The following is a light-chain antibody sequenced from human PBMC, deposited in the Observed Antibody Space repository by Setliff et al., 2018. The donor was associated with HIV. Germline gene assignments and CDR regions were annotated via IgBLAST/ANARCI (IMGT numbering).Light chain of an antibody. V-gene: IGLV2-23*02. CDR3: CSYAGSNIFVV. CDR1: TSDIGSYNR. CDR2: EVN. J-gene: IGLJ1*01. Sequence: QSALAQPPSVSGSPGQSIIISCTGTTSDIGSYNRVSWYQQRPGTAPKLIIYEVNKRPSGVSNRFSGSKSGTTASLAISGLQADDEAGYYCCSYAGSNIFVVFGTGTKVTVL.